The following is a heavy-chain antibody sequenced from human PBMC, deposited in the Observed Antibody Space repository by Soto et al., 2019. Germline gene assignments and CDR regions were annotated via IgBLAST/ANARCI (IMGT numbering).Heavy chain of an antibody. Sequence: QVQLQESGPGLVKPSQTLSLTCTVSGGSISSGGYYWSWIRQHPGKGLEWIGHIYYSGSTYYNPSLKGRVTISVEPSKNQFSLKLSSVTAADTAVYYCARDTQHSRVASEAFDYWGQGTLVTVSS. J-gene: IGHJ4*02. CDR3: ARDTQHSRVASEAFDY. V-gene: IGHV4-31*03. CDR2: IYYSGST. D-gene: IGHD5-12*01. CDR1: GGSISSGGYY.